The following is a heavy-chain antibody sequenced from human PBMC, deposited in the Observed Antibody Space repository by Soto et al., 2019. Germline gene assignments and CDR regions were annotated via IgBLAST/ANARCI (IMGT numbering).Heavy chain of an antibody. V-gene: IGHV1-18*03. CDR3: DRGGTPIDH. CDR2: ISAYNGNT. Sequence: QVQLVQSGAEVKKPGASVKVSCKASGYTFTNFGISWVRQAPGQGLVWMGWISAYNGNTNYAKNFQGIVTMTTDTSTSTAYMELRSLRSDDMAVYYCDRGGTPIDHWGQGTLVTVSS. CDR1: GYTFTNFG. D-gene: IGHD3-16*01. J-gene: IGHJ5*02.